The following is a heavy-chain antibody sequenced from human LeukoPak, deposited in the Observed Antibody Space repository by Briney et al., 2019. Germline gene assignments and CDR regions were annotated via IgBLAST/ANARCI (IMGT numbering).Heavy chain of an antibody. CDR2: VIPILKTT. V-gene: IGHV1-69*11. D-gene: IGHD3-10*01. Sequence: SVKVSCKASGGTFLSYGVTWVRQAPGQGLEWMGSVIPILKTTNYSQKFQGRVTITADDSASTVYMELSTLRTEDTAVYYCVRKGSVSGTYSDWGQGTLVTVSP. CDR3: VRKGSVSGTYSD. J-gene: IGHJ4*02. CDR1: GGTFLSYG.